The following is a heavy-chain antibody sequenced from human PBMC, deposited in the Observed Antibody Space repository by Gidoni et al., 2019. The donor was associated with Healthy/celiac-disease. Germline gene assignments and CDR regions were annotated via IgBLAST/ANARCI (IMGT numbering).Heavy chain of an antibody. CDR2: IYYSGST. Sequence: QLQLQESGPGLVKPSETLSLTCTVSGGSISSSSYYWGWIRQPPGKGLEGIGSIYYSGSTYYTPSIKSRVTISVDTSKNQFSLKLSSVTAADTAVYYCARQVYDSSGYEPYYFDYWGQGTLVTVSS. V-gene: IGHV4-39*01. J-gene: IGHJ4*02. CDR3: ARQVYDSSGYEPYYFDY. D-gene: IGHD3-22*01. CDR1: GGSISSSSYY.